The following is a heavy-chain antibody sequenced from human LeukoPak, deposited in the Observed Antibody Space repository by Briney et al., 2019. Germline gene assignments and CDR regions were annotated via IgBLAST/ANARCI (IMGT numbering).Heavy chain of an antibody. CDR3: ARATLKMEDYSSSPDPIAFDI. D-gene: IGHD6-6*01. CDR1: GGTFSSYA. Sequence: SVKVSCKASGGTFSSYAISWVRQAPGQGLEWMGGIIPIFGTANYAQKFQGRVTITTDESTSTAYMELSSLRSEDTAVYYCARATLKMEDYSSSPDPIAFDIWGQGTMVTVSS. CDR2: IIPIFGTA. J-gene: IGHJ3*02. V-gene: IGHV1-69*05.